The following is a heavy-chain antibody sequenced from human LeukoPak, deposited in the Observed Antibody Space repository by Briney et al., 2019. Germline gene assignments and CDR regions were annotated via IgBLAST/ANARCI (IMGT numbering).Heavy chain of an antibody. J-gene: IGHJ4*02. V-gene: IGHV3-30*04. Sequence: GGSLRLSCAASGFTFSSYAMHWVRQARDKGLEWVAVISDEGSNKYYADSMKGRFTISRDSSKNTVYLQMNSLRVEDTAAYYCARGGATVTWGFFDYWGQGTLVTVSS. CDR1: GFTFSSYA. CDR2: ISDEGSNK. D-gene: IGHD4-17*01. CDR3: ARGGATVTWGFFDY.